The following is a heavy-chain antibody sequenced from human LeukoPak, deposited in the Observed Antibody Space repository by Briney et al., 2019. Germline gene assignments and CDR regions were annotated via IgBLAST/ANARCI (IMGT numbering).Heavy chain of an antibody. CDR1: GFTFSSYA. CDR3: ARPFLRFLEWSPSPLDY. Sequence: GRSLRLSCAASGFTFSSYAMHWVRQAPGKGLEYVSAISSNGGSTYYANSVKGRFTISRDNSKNTLYLQMGSLRAEDMAVYYCARPFLRFLEWSPSPLDYWGQGTLVTVSS. V-gene: IGHV3-64*01. J-gene: IGHJ4*02. CDR2: ISSNGGST. D-gene: IGHD3-3*01.